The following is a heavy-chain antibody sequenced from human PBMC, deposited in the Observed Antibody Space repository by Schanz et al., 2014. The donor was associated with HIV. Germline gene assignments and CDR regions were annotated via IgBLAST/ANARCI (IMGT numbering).Heavy chain of an antibody. D-gene: IGHD2-2*02. CDR2: ISGSGGST. V-gene: IGHV3-23*01. Sequence: EVQLLESGGGLVQPGGSLRLSCAASGFTFSSYAMSWVRQAPGKGLEWVSAISGSGGSTYYADSVKGRFTISRDNSKNTLYLQMNSLRDEDTAVYYCARASFDTNSTNSIIHGMDVWGQGTTVTVSS. J-gene: IGHJ6*02. CDR3: ARASFDTNSTNSIIHGMDV. CDR1: GFTFSSYA.